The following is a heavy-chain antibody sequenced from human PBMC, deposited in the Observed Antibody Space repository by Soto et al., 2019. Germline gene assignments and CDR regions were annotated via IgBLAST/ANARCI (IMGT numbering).Heavy chain of an antibody. CDR2: IIPVFGTV. CDR3: AIANPYTNSLGNWFDP. CDR1: GGTFSNYA. Sequence: QVRLVQSGAEVKKPGSSVKVSCKASGGTFSNYAITWLRLAPGQGLEWLGGIIPVFGTVNYAQKFQGRVTITADESTSTAYIELNRLRSEDTAGYYFAIANPYTNSLGNWFDPRGQGTLVIVS. D-gene: IGHD6-13*01. J-gene: IGHJ5*02. V-gene: IGHV1-69*01.